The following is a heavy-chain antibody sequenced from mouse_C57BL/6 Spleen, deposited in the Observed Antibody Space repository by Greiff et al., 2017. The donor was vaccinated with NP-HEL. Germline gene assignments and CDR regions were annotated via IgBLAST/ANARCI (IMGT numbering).Heavy chain of an antibody. D-gene: IGHD1-1*01. Sequence: QVQLKQPGAELVKPGASVKMSCKASGYTFTSYWITWVKQRPGQGLEWIGDIYPGSGSTNYNEKFKSKATRTVDTSSSTAYMQLSSLTSEDSAVYYCARWDYGSSDYWGQGTTLTVSS. CDR2: IYPGSGST. CDR3: ARWDYGSSDY. CDR1: GYTFTSYW. V-gene: IGHV1-55*01. J-gene: IGHJ2*01.